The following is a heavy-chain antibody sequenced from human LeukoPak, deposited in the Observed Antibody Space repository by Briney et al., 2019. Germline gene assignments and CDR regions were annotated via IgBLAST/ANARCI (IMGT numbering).Heavy chain of an antibody. CDR2: ISWNSGSI. Sequence: GGSLRLSCAASGFTFDDYAIHWVRQAPGKGLEWVSGISWNSGSIGYADSVKGRFTISRDNAKNSLYLQMNSLRAEDTAFYYCARDLDAVFDYWGQGTLVTVSS. J-gene: IGHJ4*02. CDR1: GFTFDDYA. V-gene: IGHV3-9*01. CDR3: ARDLDAVFDY.